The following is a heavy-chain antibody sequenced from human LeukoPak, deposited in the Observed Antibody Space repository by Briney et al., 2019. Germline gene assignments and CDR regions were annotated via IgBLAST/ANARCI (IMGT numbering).Heavy chain of an antibody. Sequence: GGSLRLSRAASRFAFSNYAMNWVRQAPGKGLGWVSSSSGSGIRTYYADSVKGRFTISRDYSKNTLYLQMNSLRADDTALYFCTKGQYSDSSNTCFESWGQGTLVTVSS. V-gene: IGHV3-23*01. CDR1: RFAFSNYA. CDR3: TKGQYSDSSNTCFES. D-gene: IGHD3-22*01. J-gene: IGHJ5*01. CDR2: SSGSGIRT.